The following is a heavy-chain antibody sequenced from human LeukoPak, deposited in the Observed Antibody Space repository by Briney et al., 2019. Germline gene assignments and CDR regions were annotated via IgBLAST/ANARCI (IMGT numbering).Heavy chain of an antibody. CDR3: ARVGCSSTNCYDFDY. CDR1: GFTFSTYG. CDR2: FSSSSSYI. J-gene: IGHJ4*02. D-gene: IGHD2-2*01. Sequence: GGSLRLSCAASGFTFSTYGLNWVRQAPGKGLEWVSSFSSSSSYIYYADSVKGRFTISRDNAKNSLYLQLNSLRAEDTAVYYCARVGCSSTNCYDFDYWGQGTLVTVSS. V-gene: IGHV3-21*01.